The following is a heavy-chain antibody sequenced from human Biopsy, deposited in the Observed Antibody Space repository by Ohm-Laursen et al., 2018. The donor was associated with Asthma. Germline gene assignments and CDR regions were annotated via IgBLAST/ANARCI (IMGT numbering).Heavy chain of an antibody. D-gene: IGHD3-3*01. CDR2: VGSYYDGGLK. V-gene: IGHV3-30-3*01. Sequence: SLRLSCAATGFTFRSYAMHWVRQAPGKGLEWVAVVGSYYDGGLKYYADSVNGRFTVSRDDSKNTLYLQMNSLRPDDTAVYYCARDVMEWYLPAFDFWGQGTLVTVSS. CDR1: GFTFRSYA. CDR3: ARDVMEWYLPAFDF. J-gene: IGHJ4*02.